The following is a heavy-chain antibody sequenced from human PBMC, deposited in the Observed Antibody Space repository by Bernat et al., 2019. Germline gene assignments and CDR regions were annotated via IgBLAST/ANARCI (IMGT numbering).Heavy chain of an antibody. Sequence: EVQLVESGGGLVKPGESLRLSCAASGFTFSTYGMNWVRQAPGKGLEWISYINDVSSHIYYADSVRGRFTISRDNAKNSLYLQMNSLRDEDTAVYYCARDGLGYARSSYMDCWGKGARVTVSS. D-gene: IGHD2-8*01. CDR3: ARDGLGYARSSYMDC. CDR1: GFTFSTYG. J-gene: IGHJ6*03. CDR2: INDVSSHI. V-gene: IGHV3-21*05.